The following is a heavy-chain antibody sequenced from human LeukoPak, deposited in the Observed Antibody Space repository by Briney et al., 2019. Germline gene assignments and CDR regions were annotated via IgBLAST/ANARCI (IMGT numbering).Heavy chain of an antibody. CDR3: ARVRYYSSFDY. CDR2: IKQDGSEK. CDR1: GGSISNSY. Sequence: ETLSLTCTVSGGSISNSYWSWVRQAPGKGLEWEANIKQDGSEKYYVDSVKGRFTISRDNAKNSLYLQMNSLRAEDTAVYYCARVRYYSSFDYWGQGTLVTVSS. D-gene: IGHD4-11*01. V-gene: IGHV3-7*01. J-gene: IGHJ4*02.